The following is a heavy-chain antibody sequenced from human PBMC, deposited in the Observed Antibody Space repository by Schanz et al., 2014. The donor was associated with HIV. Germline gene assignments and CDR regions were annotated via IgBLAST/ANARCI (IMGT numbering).Heavy chain of an antibody. CDR3: AREGGSSGHNGYFDH. V-gene: IGHV3-30*09. D-gene: IGHD6-19*01. CDR2: LYGTYE. Sequence: VQLVESGGGLVQPGGSLRLSCAVSGLISSKSVIHWVRQAPGKGLEWVATLYGTYEHFAESVRGRFAVSGDTSKNTVDLQMTALRPEDAAVYYCAREGGSSGHNGYFDHWGPGTLVTVSS. J-gene: IGHJ4*02. CDR1: GLISSKSV.